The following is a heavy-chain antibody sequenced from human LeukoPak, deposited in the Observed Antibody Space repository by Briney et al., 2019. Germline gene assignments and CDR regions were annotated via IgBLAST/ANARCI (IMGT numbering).Heavy chain of an antibody. CDR2: IYPGDSDT. D-gene: IGHD5-18*01. Sequence: GESLKISCKGSGYSFTSYWIGWVRQMPGKGLEWMGIIYPGDSDTRYSPSFQGQVTISAHKSISTAYLQWSSLKASDTAMYYCARRYTAMAGTGYYFDYWGQGTLVTVSS. V-gene: IGHV5-51*01. J-gene: IGHJ4*02. CDR3: ARRYTAMAGTGYYFDY. CDR1: GYSFTSYW.